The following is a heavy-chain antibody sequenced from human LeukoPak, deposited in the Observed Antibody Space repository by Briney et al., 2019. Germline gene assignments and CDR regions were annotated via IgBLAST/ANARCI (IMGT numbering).Heavy chain of an antibody. Sequence: SETLSLTCAVYGGSFSGYCWSWIRQPPGKGLEWIGEINHSGSTNYNPSLKSRVTISVDTSKNQFSLKLSSVTAADTAVYYCARGRRYYYDSSGYFFWGQGTLVTVSS. CDR2: INHSGST. CDR3: ARGRRYYYDSSGYFF. V-gene: IGHV4-34*01. CDR1: GGSFSGYC. J-gene: IGHJ4*02. D-gene: IGHD3-22*01.